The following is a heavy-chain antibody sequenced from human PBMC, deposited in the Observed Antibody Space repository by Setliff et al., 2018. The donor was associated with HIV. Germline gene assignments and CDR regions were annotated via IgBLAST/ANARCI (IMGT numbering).Heavy chain of an antibody. V-gene: IGHV3-15*01. CDR3: TTGYDADYYDSGGHYYIDY. J-gene: IGHJ4*02. CDR1: GLTFRNAW. D-gene: IGHD3-22*01. Sequence: GSLRLSCAASGLTFRNAWMSWVRQAPGKGLEWVGRIKSKTDGGTTDYAAPVKGRFTISRDDSKNTLDLQMNSLQTEDTAVYYCTTGYDADYYDSGGHYYIDYWGQGTLGTVSS. CDR2: IKSKTDGGTT.